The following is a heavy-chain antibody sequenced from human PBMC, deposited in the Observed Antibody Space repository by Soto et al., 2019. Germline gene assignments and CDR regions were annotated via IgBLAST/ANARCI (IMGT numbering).Heavy chain of an antibody. CDR3: ARDSSWYRYFDL. V-gene: IGHV4-34*01. D-gene: IGHD6-13*01. CDR2: INHSGST. Sequence: SETLSLTCAVYGGSFSGYYWSWIRQPPGKGLEWIGEINHSGSTNYNPSLKSRVTISVDTSKNQFSLKLSSVTAADTAVYYCARDSSWYRYFDLWGRGTLVTVSS. CDR1: GGSFSGYY. J-gene: IGHJ2*01.